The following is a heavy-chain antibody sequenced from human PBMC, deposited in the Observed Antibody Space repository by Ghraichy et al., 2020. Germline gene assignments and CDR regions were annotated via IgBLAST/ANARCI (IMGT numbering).Heavy chain of an antibody. Sequence: SETLSLTCSVSGGSVSSVGDYWSWIRQPPGKGLEWIGNIYYSGSTNYNPSLRSRVNISVDTSKNQFSLKLTSVSAADMGVYYCARRSGRLTVTTRVDFWGQGTLVTVSS. CDR1: GGSVSSVGDY. J-gene: IGHJ4*02. CDR3: ARRSGRLTVTTRVDF. CDR2: IYYSGST. V-gene: IGHV4-61*08. D-gene: IGHD4-17*01.